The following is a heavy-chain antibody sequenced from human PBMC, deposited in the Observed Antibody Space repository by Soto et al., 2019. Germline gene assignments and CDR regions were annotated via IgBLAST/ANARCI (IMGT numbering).Heavy chain of an antibody. CDR3: ARGGRIVVVVAAIWFDP. CDR2: INHSGST. CDR1: GGSFSGYY. Sequence: ASETLSLTCAVYGGSFSGYYWSWIRQPPGKGLEWIGEINHSGSTNYNPSLKSRVTISVDTSKNQFSLKLSSVTAADTAVYYCARGGRIVVVVAAIWFDPWGQGTLVTVSS. V-gene: IGHV4-34*01. D-gene: IGHD2-15*01. J-gene: IGHJ5*02.